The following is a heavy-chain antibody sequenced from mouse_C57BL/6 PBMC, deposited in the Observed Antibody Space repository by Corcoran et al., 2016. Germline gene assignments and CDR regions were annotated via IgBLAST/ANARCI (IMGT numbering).Heavy chain of an antibody. CDR2: INPSSGYT. V-gene: IGHV1-4*01. CDR3: ARRDSGSSYFDY. CDR1: GYTFTSYT. Sequence: QVQLQQSGAELARPGASVKMSCKASGYTFTSYTMHWVKQRPGQGLEWIGYINPSSGYTKYNQKFKDKATLTADKSSSTAYMQLSSLTSEDSAVYYCARRDSGSSYFDYWGQGTTLTVSS. D-gene: IGHD1-1*01. J-gene: IGHJ2*01.